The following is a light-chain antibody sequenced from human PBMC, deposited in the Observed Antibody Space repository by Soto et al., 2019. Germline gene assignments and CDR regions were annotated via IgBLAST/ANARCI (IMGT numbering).Light chain of an antibody. CDR2: GNN. Sequence: QPVLTQPPSVSGAPGQRVTISCTGSSSNIGAGYDVHWYQQVPGTAPKLVIYGNNNRPSGVPDRFSASNSGASASLAITGLRAEDEADYYCQSYDTNLSDVVFGGGTKLTVL. CDR1: SSNIGAGYD. J-gene: IGLJ2*01. CDR3: QSYDTNLSDVV. V-gene: IGLV1-40*01.